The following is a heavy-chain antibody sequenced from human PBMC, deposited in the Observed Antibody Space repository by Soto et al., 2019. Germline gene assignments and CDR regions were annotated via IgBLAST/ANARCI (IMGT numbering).Heavy chain of an antibody. D-gene: IGHD2-15*01. V-gene: IGHV4-59*01. Sequence: SEPLSLTSTATGGTISSYYGSWLRQPPGKGLERSGYIYYSGSTNYNPSLKRRVTISVDTSKNRFSLKLSSVTAADTAVYYCARIIVVVVAATPPSLQGWFDPWVHGTPVTVSS. CDR2: IYYSGST. CDR1: GGTISSYY. J-gene: IGHJ5*02. CDR3: ARIIVVVVAATPPSLQGWFDP.